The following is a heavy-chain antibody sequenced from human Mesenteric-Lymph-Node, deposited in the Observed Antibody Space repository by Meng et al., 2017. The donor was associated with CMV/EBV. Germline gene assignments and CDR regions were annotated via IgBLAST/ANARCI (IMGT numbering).Heavy chain of an antibody. J-gene: IGHJ4*02. CDR2: ISYDGSNK. D-gene: IGHD3-22*01. CDR1: GFTFSSYA. Sequence: GSLRLSCAASGFTFSSYAMHWVRQAPGKGLEWVAVISYDGSNKYYADSVKGRFTISRDNSKNTLYLQMNSLRAEDTAVYYCARAYYYDSSGYYPGDYWGQGTLVTVSS. CDR3: ARAYYYDSSGYYPGDY. V-gene: IGHV3-30-3*01.